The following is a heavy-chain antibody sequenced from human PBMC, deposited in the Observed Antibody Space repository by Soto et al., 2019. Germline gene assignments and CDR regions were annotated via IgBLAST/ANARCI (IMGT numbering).Heavy chain of an antibody. CDR1: GGSFSGYY. D-gene: IGHD3-9*01. CDR3: ARLEGLATISYYFDF. Sequence: SETLSLTCAVYGGSFSGYYWSWIRQPPGKGLEWIGRIYYRGNAYYNPSLQTRVTISLDKSKSQFSLKLNSVTAADSAVYFCARLEGLATISYYFDFWGPGALVTVSS. J-gene: IGHJ4*02. CDR2: IYYRGNA. V-gene: IGHV4-34*01.